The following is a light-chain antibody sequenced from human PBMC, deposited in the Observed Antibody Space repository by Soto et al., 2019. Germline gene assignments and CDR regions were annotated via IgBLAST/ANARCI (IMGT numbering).Light chain of an antibody. CDR2: EVS. CDR3: SSYAGSNDLGV. CDR1: SSDVGGYNY. V-gene: IGLV2-8*01. Sequence: QSALTQPPSASGSPGQSVTISCTGTSSDVGGYNYVSWYQQHPGKAPKLMIYEVSKRPSGVPDRFSGSKSGNTASLTVSGHDVEEEADYYCSSYAGSNDLGVFGGGTKLTVL. J-gene: IGLJ2*01.